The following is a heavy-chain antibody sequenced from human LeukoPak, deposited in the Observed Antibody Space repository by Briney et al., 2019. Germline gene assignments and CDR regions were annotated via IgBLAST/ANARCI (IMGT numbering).Heavy chain of an antibody. V-gene: IGHV3-74*01. J-gene: IGHJ5*02. D-gene: IGHD3-22*01. CDR3: ARGRDYYDSSGYYPRGNWFDP. CDR1: ALTFSIHW. CDR2: INSEGSSN. Sequence: GGSMTLSCALSALTFSIHWARWVRHAPGGGLVWVSRINSEGSSNGYADSVKGRFTISRDNAKNTLYLQMNSLRAEDTAVYYCARGRDYYDSSGYYPRGNWFDPWGQGTLVSVS.